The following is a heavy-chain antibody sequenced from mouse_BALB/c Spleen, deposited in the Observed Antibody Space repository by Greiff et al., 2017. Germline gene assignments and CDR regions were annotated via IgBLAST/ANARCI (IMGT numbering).Heavy chain of an antibody. CDR1: GFTFSSYA. D-gene: IGHD1-1*01. V-gene: IGHV5-6-5*01. J-gene: IGHJ1*01. CDR3: ARGYGSSFRYFDV. Sequence: DVMLVESGGGLVKPGGSLKLSCAASGFTFSSYAMSWVRQTPEKRLEWVASISSGGSTYYPDSVKGRFTISRDNARNILYLQMSSLRSEDTAMYYCARGYGSSFRYFDVWGAGTTVTVSS. CDR2: ISSGGST.